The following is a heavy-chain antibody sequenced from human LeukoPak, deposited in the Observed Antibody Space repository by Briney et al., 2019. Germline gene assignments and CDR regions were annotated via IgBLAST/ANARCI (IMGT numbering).Heavy chain of an antibody. CDR2: ISAYNGNT. Sequence: ASVKVSCKASGYTFTSYGISWVRQAPGQGLEWMGWISAYNGNTNYAQKLQGRVTMTTDTSTSTAYMELRSLRSEDTAVYYCATARGPRYYYYGMDVWGQGTTVTVSS. V-gene: IGHV1-18*01. CDR3: ATARGPRYYYYGMDV. CDR1: GYTFTSYG. J-gene: IGHJ6*02. D-gene: IGHD1-26*01.